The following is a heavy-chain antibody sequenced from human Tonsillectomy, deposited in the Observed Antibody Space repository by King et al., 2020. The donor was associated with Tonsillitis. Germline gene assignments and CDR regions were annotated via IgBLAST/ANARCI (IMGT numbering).Heavy chain of an antibody. CDR1: GFRIISYS. V-gene: IGHV3-74*02. J-gene: IGHJ4*02. Sequence: MQLVQSGGGLVQPGGSLRLACAASGFRIISYSMDWVRHAPGKGLVWVSRVNSDGGDTTYADSVMGRFTISRDNAKNTLYVQMNSLSAEDTAVYYCARLGGYNDFDFWGQGTLVTVSS. CDR2: VNSDGGDT. CDR3: ARLGGYNDFDF. D-gene: IGHD5-24*01.